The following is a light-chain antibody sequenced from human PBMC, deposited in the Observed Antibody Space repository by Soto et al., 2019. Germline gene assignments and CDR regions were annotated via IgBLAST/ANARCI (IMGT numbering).Light chain of an antibody. CDR1: SSDVGDYMY. V-gene: IGLV2-14*01. CDR2: EVS. J-gene: IGLJ1*01. Sequence: QSVLTQPASVSGSPGQSITISCTGTSSDVGDYMYVSWYQQHPGKAPKLVISEVSNRPSGVSNRFSGSKSGNTASLTISGLQAEDEAEYYCSSYTNINTRACVFGTGTKVTVL. CDR3: SSYTNINTRACV.